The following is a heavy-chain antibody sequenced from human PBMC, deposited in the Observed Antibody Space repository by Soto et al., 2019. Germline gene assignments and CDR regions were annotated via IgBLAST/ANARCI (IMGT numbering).Heavy chain of an antibody. D-gene: IGHD5-18*01. J-gene: IGHJ6*02. CDR3: ARGLVHTSMVNFRVCYYYYGMDV. CDR1: GGSFSGYY. CDR2: INHSGST. V-gene: IGHV4-34*01. Sequence: PSETLSLTCAVYGGSFSGYYWSWIRQPPGKGLEWIGEINHSGSTNYNPSLKSRVTISVDTSKNQFSLKLSSVTAADTAVYYCARGLVHTSMVNFRVCYYYYGMDVWGQGTMVT.